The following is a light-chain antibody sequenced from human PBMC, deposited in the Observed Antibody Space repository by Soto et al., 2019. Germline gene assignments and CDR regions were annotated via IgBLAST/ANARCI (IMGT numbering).Light chain of an antibody. CDR2: KAS. Sequence: DIQMTQSPSTLSASVGDRVTITCRASQSISSWLAWYQQKPGKAPKLLIYKASSLESGVPSRFSGSGSETEFTLTLSSPQPDDFATYYCQQYNSYSGTVGQGTKVDIK. J-gene: IGKJ1*01. CDR3: QQYNSYSGT. CDR1: QSISSW. V-gene: IGKV1-5*03.